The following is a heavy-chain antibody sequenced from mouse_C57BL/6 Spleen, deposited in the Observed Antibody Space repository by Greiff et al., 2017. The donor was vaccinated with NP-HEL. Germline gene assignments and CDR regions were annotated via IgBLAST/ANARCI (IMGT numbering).Heavy chain of an antibody. V-gene: IGHV5-17*01. CDR2: ISSGSSTI. CDR1: GFTFSDYG. D-gene: IGHD1-1*01. J-gene: IGHJ2*01. Sequence: EVMLVESGGGLVKPGGSLKLSCAASGFTFSDYGMHWVRQAPEKGLEWVAYISSGSSTIYYADTVKGRFTISRDNAKNTLFLQMTSLRSEDTAMYYCAREVYYGSSYYFDYWGQGTTLTVSS. CDR3: AREVYYGSSYYFDY.